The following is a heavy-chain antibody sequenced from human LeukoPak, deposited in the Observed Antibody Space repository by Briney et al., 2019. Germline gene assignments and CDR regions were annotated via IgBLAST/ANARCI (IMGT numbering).Heavy chain of an antibody. D-gene: IGHD5-24*01. V-gene: IGHV1-2*02. CDR1: GYTFTGYY. J-gene: IGHJ4*02. CDR3: ARDQRRDGYNSFDY. CDR2: IIPNSGGT. Sequence: ASVQVSCKASGYTFTGYYMHWVRQAPGQGLEWMGWIIPNSGGTNYAKNFQGRVTMTRDTSISTAYMELSRLRSDDTAVYYCARDQRRDGYNSFDYWGQRTVIIVSS.